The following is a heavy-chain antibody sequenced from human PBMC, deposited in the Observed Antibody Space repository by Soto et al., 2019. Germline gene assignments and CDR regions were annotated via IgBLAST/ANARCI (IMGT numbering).Heavy chain of an antibody. CDR1: GFTFSSYA. V-gene: IGHV3-23*01. Sequence: EVQLLESGGGLAQPGGSLRLSCAASGFTFSSYAMSWVRQGPGKGLEWVSVIRGSGGGTYYADSVKGRFTISRDNSKNPLYLQMNSLRAEDTALYFCAKDPGDTNYGDTFDYWGQGTLVTVSS. CDR2: IRGSGGGT. CDR3: AKDPGDTNYGDTFDY. J-gene: IGHJ4*02. D-gene: IGHD4-17*01.